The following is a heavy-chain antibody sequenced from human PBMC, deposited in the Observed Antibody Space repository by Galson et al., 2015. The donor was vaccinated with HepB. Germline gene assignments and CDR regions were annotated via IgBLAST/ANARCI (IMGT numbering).Heavy chain of an antibody. CDR1: GYTFTSYG. CDR3: AREGLGAAGTIDY. V-gene: IGHV1-18*01. D-gene: IGHD6-13*01. CDR2: ISAYNGNT. J-gene: IGHJ4*02. Sequence: SVKVSCKASGYTFTSYGISWVRQAPGQGLEWMGWISAYNGNTNYAQKLQGRVTMTTDTSTSTAYKELRSLRSDDTAVYYCAREGLGAAGTIDYWGQGTLVTVSS.